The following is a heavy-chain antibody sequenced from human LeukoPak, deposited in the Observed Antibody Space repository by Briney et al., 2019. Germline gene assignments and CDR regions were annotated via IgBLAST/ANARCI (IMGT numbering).Heavy chain of an antibody. CDR2: IIPSNGGS. Sequence: AASAQVSCKASGCTFISCYFNCWRQAPRRRGLEGGGIIPSNGGSLYTHHFQSRVTITRDTSIGTAYMEVKTLRFEDTGVYYCARGVIFGVTTRGYGMDVWGERTTVTVSS. V-gene: IGHV1-8*01. CDR1: GCTFISCY. D-gene: IGHD3-3*01. CDR3: ARGVIFGVTTRGYGMDV. J-gene: IGHJ6*04.